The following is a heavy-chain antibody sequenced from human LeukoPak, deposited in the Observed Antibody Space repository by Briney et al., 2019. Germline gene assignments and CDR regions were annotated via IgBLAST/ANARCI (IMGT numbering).Heavy chain of an antibody. D-gene: IGHD3-10*01. CDR2: IYTSGST. CDR1: GGSISSGSYY. CDR3: ASLVLLWFGEPSHIDY. V-gene: IGHV4-61*02. Sequence: SQTLSLTCTVSGGSISSGSYYWSWIRQPAGKGLEWIGRIYTSGSTNYNPSLKSRVTISVDTSKNQFSLKLSSVTAADTAVYYCASLVLLWFGEPSHIDYWGQGTLVTVSS. J-gene: IGHJ4*02.